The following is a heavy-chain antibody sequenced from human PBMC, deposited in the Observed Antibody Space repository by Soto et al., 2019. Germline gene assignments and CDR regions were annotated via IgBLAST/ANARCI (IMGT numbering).Heavy chain of an antibody. J-gene: IGHJ4*02. CDR3: ATLHSYGVDY. Sequence: PSETMSLTRSVSGIPISHFYWSWFRQPPGKGLEWIGYIIYNGNSNYNPSLESRVTLSLDTSKNQFSLELKSVTAADTAVYYCATLHSYGVDYWGQGTLVTVSS. CDR1: GIPISHFY. V-gene: IGHV4-59*08. CDR2: IIYNGNS. D-gene: IGHD2-8*01.